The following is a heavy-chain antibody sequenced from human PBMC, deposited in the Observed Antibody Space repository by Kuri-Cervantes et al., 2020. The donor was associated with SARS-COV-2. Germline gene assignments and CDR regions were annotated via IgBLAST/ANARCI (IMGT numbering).Heavy chain of an antibody. D-gene: IGHD3-22*01. CDR2: TNSDGIST. J-gene: IGHJ3*02. Sequence: LSLTCAASGFPFRSYWMHWVRQAPGKGLVWVSRTNSDGISTSYADFVKGRFTISRDNAKNTLYLQLNSLGAEDTAVYYCARSTPFRRLVVISQGGAFDIWGQGTMVTVSS. V-gene: IGHV3-74*01. CDR1: GFPFRSYW. CDR3: ARSTPFRRLVVISQGGAFDI.